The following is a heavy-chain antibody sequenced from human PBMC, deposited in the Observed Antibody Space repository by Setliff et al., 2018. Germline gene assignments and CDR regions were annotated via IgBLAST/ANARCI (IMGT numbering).Heavy chain of an antibody. CDR3: ARSLGSGSYYNSRPFYSDY. V-gene: IGHV4-61*09. J-gene: IGHJ4*02. CDR1: GGSISSGSYY. D-gene: IGHD3-10*01. Sequence: SETLSLTCTVSGGSISSGSYYWSWIRQPAGKGLEWIGHIYTSGSTNYNPSLKSRVTISVDTSKNQFSLKLTSVTAADTAVYFCARSLGSGSYYNSRPFYSDYWGQGTLVTVSS. CDR2: IYTSGST.